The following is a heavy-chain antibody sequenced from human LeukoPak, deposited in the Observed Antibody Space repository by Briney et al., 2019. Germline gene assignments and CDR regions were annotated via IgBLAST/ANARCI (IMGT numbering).Heavy chain of an antibody. V-gene: IGHV4-39*01. D-gene: IGHD6-13*01. CDR2: IYYSGST. CDR3: AGSSSWYGGVDY. Sequence: PSETLSLTCTVSGGSISSSSYYWGWIRQPPGKGLEWIGSIYYSGSTYYNPSLKSRVTISVDTSKNQFSLKLSSVTAADTAVYYCAGSSSWYGGVDYWAREPWSPSPQ. J-gene: IGHJ4*02. CDR1: GGSISSSSYY.